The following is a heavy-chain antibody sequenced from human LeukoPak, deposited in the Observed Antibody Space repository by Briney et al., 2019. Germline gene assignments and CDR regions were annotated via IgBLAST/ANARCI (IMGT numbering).Heavy chain of an antibody. J-gene: IGHJ4*02. CDR2: MFGNGGT. CDR3: ARHTAKKWDLPGSFDS. Sequence: SETLSLTCSVSGGSMSSDYWSWIRQSPGKGLEWIGRMFGNGGTNYSPSFQRRATMSVDTSTRRLSLRLNSVTAADTAVYYCARHTAKKWDLPGSFDSRGQGILVTVSS. D-gene: IGHD1-26*01. CDR1: GGSMSSDY. V-gene: IGHV4-59*08.